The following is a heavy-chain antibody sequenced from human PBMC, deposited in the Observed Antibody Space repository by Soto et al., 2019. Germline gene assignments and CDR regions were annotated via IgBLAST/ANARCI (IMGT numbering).Heavy chain of an antibody. D-gene: IGHD4-17*01. CDR2: INTDGTST. J-gene: IGHJ4*02. CDR1: GFTFSGYW. CDR3: ARGSNFQAGVYGY. V-gene: IGHV3-74*01. Sequence: EVQLVESGGGLVQPGGSLRLSCAASGFTFSGYWMHWVRQAPGKGLVWVSRINTDGTSTAYADSVKGRFAISRDNAENTLYLQMSSLRAEDTAVYYCARGSNFQAGVYGYWGLGTLVTVSS.